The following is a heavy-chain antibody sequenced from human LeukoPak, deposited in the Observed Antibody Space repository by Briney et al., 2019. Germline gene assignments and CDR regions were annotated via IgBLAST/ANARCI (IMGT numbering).Heavy chain of an antibody. CDR3: ARGLAAREIF. CDR2: IIPTLGIA. Sequence: ASVKVSCKASGGTFSSYTISWVRQAPGQGLEWMGRIIPTLGIANYAQKFQGRVTITADKSTSTAYMELSSLRSEDTAVYYCARGLAAREIFWGQGTLVTVSS. J-gene: IGHJ4*02. D-gene: IGHD6-6*01. CDR1: GGTFSSYT. V-gene: IGHV1-69*02.